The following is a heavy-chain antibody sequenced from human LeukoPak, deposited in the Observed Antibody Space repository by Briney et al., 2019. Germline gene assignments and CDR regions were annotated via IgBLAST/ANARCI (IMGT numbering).Heavy chain of an antibody. CDR2: ISGSGSST. D-gene: IGHD1-26*01. CDR1: GITFHIYA. CDR3: AKDRGPYIGTANNWLDP. V-gene: IGHV3-23*01. Sequence: PGGSLRLSCVASGITFHIYAMNWVRQASGKGLEWVSGISGSGSSTHYADSVKGRFTISRDNSKNTIYLEINSLRGEDTAVYYCAKDRGPYIGTANNWLDPWGQGTLVIVSS. J-gene: IGHJ5*02.